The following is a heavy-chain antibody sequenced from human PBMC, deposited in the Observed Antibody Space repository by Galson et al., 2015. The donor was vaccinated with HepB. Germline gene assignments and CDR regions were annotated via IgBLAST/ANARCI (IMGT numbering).Heavy chain of an antibody. CDR3: ARTRRPIVVVTARYGMDV. CDR2: IIPIFGTA. Sequence: SVKVSCKASGGTFSSYAISWVRQAPGQGPEWMGGIIPIFGTANYAQKFQGRVTITADESTSTAYMELSSLRSEDTAVYYCARTRRPIVVVTARYGMDVWGQGTTVTVSS. V-gene: IGHV1-69*13. J-gene: IGHJ6*02. CDR1: GGTFSSYA. D-gene: IGHD2-21*02.